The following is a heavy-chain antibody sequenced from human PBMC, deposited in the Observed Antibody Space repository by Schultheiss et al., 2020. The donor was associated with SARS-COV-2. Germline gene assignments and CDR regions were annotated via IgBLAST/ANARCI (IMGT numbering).Heavy chain of an antibody. Sequence: SGPTLVKPTQTLTVTYIFSELSLSSHKVRVRWVRQPPGKALEWLARIDWDDDKFYSTSLKTRLTISKDTSKNQVVLTMTNMDPVDTATYYCAREYYDILTGYLGMDVWGQGTTVTVSS. V-gene: IGHV2-70*04. D-gene: IGHD3-9*01. CDR3: AREYYDILTGYLGMDV. J-gene: IGHJ6*02. CDR2: IDWDDDK. CDR1: ELSLSSHKVR.